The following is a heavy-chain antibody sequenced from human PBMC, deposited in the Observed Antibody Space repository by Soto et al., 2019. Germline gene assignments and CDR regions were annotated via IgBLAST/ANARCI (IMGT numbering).Heavy chain of an antibody. Sequence: PGGSLRLSCAASGFNFSRNWMYWVRQGPGKGLVWISSITSDGSSTTYADSVKGRFTISRDNSKNTLYLQMNSLRAEDTAVYYCARDELGYDAFDIWGQGTMVTVSS. J-gene: IGHJ3*02. CDR3: ARDELGYDAFDI. CDR1: GFNFSRNW. V-gene: IGHV3-74*01. D-gene: IGHD7-27*01. CDR2: ITSDGSST.